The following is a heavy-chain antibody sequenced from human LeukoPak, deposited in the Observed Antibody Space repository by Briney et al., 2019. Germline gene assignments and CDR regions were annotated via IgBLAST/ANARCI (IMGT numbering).Heavy chain of an antibody. Sequence: SETLSLTCAVYGGSFSGYYWSWIRQPPGKGLEWIGEINHSGSTNYNPSLKSRVTISVDPSKNQFSLRLSSVTAADTAVYYCARGTGTTSYFYWGQGNLVTVSS. CDR3: ARGTGTTSYFY. CDR1: GGSFSGYY. V-gene: IGHV4-34*01. D-gene: IGHD1-1*01. J-gene: IGHJ4*02. CDR2: INHSGST.